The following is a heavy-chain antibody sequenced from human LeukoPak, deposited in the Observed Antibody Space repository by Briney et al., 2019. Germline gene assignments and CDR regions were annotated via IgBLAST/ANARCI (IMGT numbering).Heavy chain of an antibody. CDR3: ARGEAPGTVFGGMAV. V-gene: IGHV1-69*13. Sequence: GASVKVSCKASGGTFSSYAISWVRQAPGQGLEWMGGIIPIFGTANYAQKFQGRVTITADESTSTAYMELSSLRSEDTAVYYCARGEAPGTVFGGMAVWGQXTAVTVSS. D-gene: IGHD3-16*01. CDR2: IIPIFGTA. J-gene: IGHJ6*02. CDR1: GGTFSSYA.